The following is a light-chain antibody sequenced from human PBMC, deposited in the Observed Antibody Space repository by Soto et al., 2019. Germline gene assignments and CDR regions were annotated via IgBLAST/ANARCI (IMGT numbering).Light chain of an antibody. Sequence: DIQMTQSPPSLSASVGDRVTITCRASQTISDYLHWYQQKPGKAPTLLIYGSSSLQTGVPPGFSGSGSGTEFTLTISSLQPEDFGTYYCQQTYDSLVSFGGGTKVDLK. J-gene: IGKJ4*01. CDR1: QTISDY. V-gene: IGKV1-39*01. CDR2: GSS. CDR3: QQTYDSLVS.